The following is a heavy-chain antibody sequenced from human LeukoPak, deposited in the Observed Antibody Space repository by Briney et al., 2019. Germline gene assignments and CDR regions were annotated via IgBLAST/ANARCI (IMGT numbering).Heavy chain of an antibody. CDR2: ISYDGSNK. CDR1: GFTFSGSA. Sequence: GGSLRLSCAASGFTFSGSAMHWVRQAPGKGLEWVAVISYDGSNKYYADSVKGRFTISRDNSKNTLYLQMNSLRAEDTAVYYCARDHLLRSPFDYWGQGTLVTVSS. CDR3: ARDHLLRSPFDY. V-gene: IGHV3-30*04. J-gene: IGHJ4*02.